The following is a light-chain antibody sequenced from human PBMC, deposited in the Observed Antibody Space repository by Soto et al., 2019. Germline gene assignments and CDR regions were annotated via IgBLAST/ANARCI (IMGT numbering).Light chain of an antibody. CDR3: QQRSNWWT. CDR1: QSVSSY. V-gene: IGKV3-11*01. Sequence: EIVLTQSPAILSLSPGERATLSCRASQSVSSYLAWYQQKPGQAPRLLISDASNRGTGIPARFSGSGSGTDFTLTISSLESEDFTVYYCQQRSNWWTVREGTKDEIK. J-gene: IGKJ1*01. CDR2: DAS.